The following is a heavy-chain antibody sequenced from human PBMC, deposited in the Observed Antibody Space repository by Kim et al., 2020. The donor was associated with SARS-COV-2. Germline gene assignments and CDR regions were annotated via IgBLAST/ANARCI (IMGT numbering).Heavy chain of an antibody. V-gene: IGHV3-23*01. Sequence: GGSLRLSCAASGFPIQSYAVTWVRQAPGKGLEWVSGIDGAGNKFYPDSVKGRFTISKENSESTVYLQLNSLRADDTAIYYCAKDRIVGDSLWVFDSWGQGTLVTVSS. CDR3: AKDRIVGDSLWVFDS. D-gene: IGHD2-21*02. J-gene: IGHJ4*02. CDR2: IDGAGNK. CDR1: GFPIQSYA.